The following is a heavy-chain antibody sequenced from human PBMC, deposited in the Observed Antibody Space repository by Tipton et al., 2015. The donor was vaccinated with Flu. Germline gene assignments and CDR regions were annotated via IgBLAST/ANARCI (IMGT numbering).Heavy chain of an antibody. V-gene: IGHV4-38-2*02. CDR1: GYSIGDGHY. J-gene: IGHJ4*02. CDR2: IYHSGST. Sequence: LVQPSETLSLTCSVSGYSIGDGHYWDWIRQSPGKGLEWIGTIYHSGSTFYNPSLKSRVTISVDTSKNQFSLTLNSVTAADTAVYYCARDTPLLWFPSPRFDSWGQGSLVTVSS. D-gene: IGHD3-10*01. CDR3: ARDTPLLWFPSPRFDS.